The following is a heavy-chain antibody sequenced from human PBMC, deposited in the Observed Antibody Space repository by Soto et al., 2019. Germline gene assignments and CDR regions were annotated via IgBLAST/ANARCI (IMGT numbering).Heavy chain of an antibody. CDR3: ARRNRIRNYYNYYFDY. J-gene: IGHJ4*02. D-gene: IGHD1-7*01. CDR1: GGSFSGYY. V-gene: IGHV4-34*01. CDR2: INHSGST. Sequence: PSETLSLTCAVYGGSFSGYYWSWIRQPPGKGLEWIGEINHSGSTNYNPSLKSRVTISVDTSKNRSSLKLSSVTAADTAVYYCARRNRIRNYYNYYFDYWGQGTLVTVS.